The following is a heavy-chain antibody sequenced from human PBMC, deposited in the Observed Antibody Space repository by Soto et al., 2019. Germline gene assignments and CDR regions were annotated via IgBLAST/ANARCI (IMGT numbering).Heavy chain of an antibody. CDR2: IYYSGST. J-gene: IGHJ6*02. Sequence: QVQLQESGPGLVKPSETLSLTCTVSGGSISSYYWSWIRQPPGKGLEWIGYIYYSGSTNYNPSLKSRVTIEVDTXXNLFSLQLSSVTAADTAVYYCARDRIPYYYYGMDVWGQGTTVTVSS. CDR1: GGSISSYY. CDR3: ARDRIPYYYYGMDV. V-gene: IGHV4-59*01.